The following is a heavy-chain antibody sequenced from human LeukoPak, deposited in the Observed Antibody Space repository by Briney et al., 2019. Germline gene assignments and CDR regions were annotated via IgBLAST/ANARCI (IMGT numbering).Heavy chain of an antibody. CDR3: ARVVENA. D-gene: IGHD2-2*01. CDR2: ISGSGSST. J-gene: IGHJ5*02. Sequence: PGGSLRLSCAASGFTFSSYDMSWVRQAPGKGLEWVSGISGSGSSTYYADSVKGRFTISRDNSKSTLYLQMNSLRAEDTAVYYCARVVENAWGPGTLVTVSS. V-gene: IGHV3-23*01. CDR1: GFTFSSYD.